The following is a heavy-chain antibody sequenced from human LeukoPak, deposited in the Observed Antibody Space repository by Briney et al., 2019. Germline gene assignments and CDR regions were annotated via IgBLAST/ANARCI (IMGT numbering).Heavy chain of an antibody. CDR2: INSDGRST. Sequence: GGSLRLSCAASGFTFRSYWMHWVHQAPGKGLLWVSRINSDGRSTNYADSVKGRFTISRDNAKNTLNLQMNGLRAEDTALYYCARGNGDYVSLFDYWGQGTLVTVSS. D-gene: IGHD4-17*01. J-gene: IGHJ4*02. CDR3: ARGNGDYVSLFDY. V-gene: IGHV3-74*01. CDR1: GFTFRSYW.